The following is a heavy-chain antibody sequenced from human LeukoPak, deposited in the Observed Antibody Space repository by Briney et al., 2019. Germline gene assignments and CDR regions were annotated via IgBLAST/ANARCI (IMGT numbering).Heavy chain of an antibody. V-gene: IGHV4-31*03. CDR1: GGSISSGAYY. CDR3: ARSSAAGTTDY. CDR2: IYYSGST. D-gene: IGHD6-13*01. Sequence: SETLSLTCTVSGGSISSGAYYWSWIRQHPGKGLEWIGYIYYSGSTYYNPSLKSRVTISVDTSKNQFSLKLSSVTAADTAVYYCARSSAAGTTDYWGQGTLVTVSS. J-gene: IGHJ4*02.